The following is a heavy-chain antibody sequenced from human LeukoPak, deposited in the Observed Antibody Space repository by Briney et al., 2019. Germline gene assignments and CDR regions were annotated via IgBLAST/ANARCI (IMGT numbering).Heavy chain of an antibody. J-gene: IGHJ4*02. CDR1: GFTFSSYG. Sequence: GGSLRLSCAAPGFTFSSYGMTWVRQAPGKGLEWVAHIKGDGTSNKYVDSVKGRFTISRDNTKNSLFLQLNSLRAEDTAVYYCVRDRGWFHFDLWGQGTLVTVSS. CDR2: IKGDGTSN. V-gene: IGHV3-7*01. CDR3: VRDRGWFHFDL. D-gene: IGHD3-10*01.